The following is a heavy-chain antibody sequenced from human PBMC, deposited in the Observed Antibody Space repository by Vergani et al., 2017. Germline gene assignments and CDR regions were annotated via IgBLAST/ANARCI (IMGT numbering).Heavy chain of an antibody. V-gene: IGHV4-39*07. D-gene: IGHD2-2*01. J-gene: IGHJ5*02. CDR3: ARDRLYCSSTSCYGHWFDP. CDR1: GGSISSSSYY. Sequence: QLQLQESGPGLVKPSETLSLTCTVSGGSISSSSYYWGWIRQPPGKGLEWIGSIYYSGSTNYNPSLKSRVTISVDKSKNQFSLKLSSVTAADTAVYYCARDRLYCSSTSCYGHWFDPWGQGTLVTVSS. CDR2: IYYSGST.